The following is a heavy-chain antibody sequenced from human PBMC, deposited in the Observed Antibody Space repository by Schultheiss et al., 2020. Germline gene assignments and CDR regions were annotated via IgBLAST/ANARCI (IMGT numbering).Heavy chain of an antibody. D-gene: IGHD6-13*01. CDR1: GGSFSGYY. J-gene: IGHJ5*02. CDR2: INHSGST. CDR3: ARDRVAAAGTCNWFDP. Sequence: SQTLSLTCAVYGGSFSGYYWSWIRQPPGKGLEWIGEINHSGSTNYNPSLKSRVTISVDTSKNQFSLNLSSVTAADTAVYYCARDRVAAAGTCNWFDPWGQGTLVTVSS. V-gene: IGHV4-34*01.